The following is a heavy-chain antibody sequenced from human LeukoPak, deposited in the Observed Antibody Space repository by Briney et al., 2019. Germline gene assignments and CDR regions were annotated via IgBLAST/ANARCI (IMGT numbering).Heavy chain of an antibody. J-gene: IGHJ6*02. D-gene: IGHD4/OR15-4a*01. Sequence: SETLSLTCTVSGGSISSSSYYWGWIRQPPGKGLEWIGSIYYSGSTYYNPSLKSRVTISVDTSKNQFSLKLSSVTAADTAVYYCAIIEQDDYGSYGMDVWGQGTTVTVSS. CDR2: IYYSGST. V-gene: IGHV4-39*01. CDR1: GGSISSSSYY. CDR3: AIIEQDDYGSYGMDV.